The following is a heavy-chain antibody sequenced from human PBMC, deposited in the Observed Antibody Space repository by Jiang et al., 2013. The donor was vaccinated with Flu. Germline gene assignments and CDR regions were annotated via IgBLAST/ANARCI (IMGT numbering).Heavy chain of an antibody. CDR2: MNPKSGNR. CDR3: TRNIDY. V-gene: IGHV1-8*01. J-gene: IGHJ4*02. Sequence: SGAEVMKPGASVRISCKASGYTFTNYEINWVRQATGQGLEWMGWMNPKSGNREYAQKFQGRVTMTRSTSISTAYMELSSLRSEDTAVYYCTRNIDYWGQGTLVTVSS. CDR1: GYTFTNYE.